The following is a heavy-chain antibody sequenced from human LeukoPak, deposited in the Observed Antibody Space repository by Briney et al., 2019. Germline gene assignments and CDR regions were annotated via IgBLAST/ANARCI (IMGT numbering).Heavy chain of an antibody. Sequence: GGSLRLSCAASGFTVSSNYMSWVRQAPGKGLEWVSVIYSGGSTYYADSVKGRFTISRDNSKNTLYLQMNSLRAEDTAVYYCARASVRAVAPYDYWGQGTLVTVPS. V-gene: IGHV3-53*01. J-gene: IGHJ4*02. CDR3: ARASVRAVAPYDY. D-gene: IGHD6-19*01. CDR1: GFTVSSNY. CDR2: IYSGGST.